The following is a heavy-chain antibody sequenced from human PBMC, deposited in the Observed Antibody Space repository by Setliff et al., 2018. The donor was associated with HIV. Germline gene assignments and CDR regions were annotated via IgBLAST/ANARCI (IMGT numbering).Heavy chain of an antibody. J-gene: IGHJ6*02. CDR2: IYHTGSS. Sequence: ETLSLTCDVSGFSISSRYYWGWIRQSPGKGLEWIGNIYHTGSSYYNPSLNDRATISLDTSKNQSSLKLNSVTAADTAVYYCARDVSSDWHFYYYYGMDVWGQGTTVTVSS. CDR1: GFSISSRYY. CDR3: ARDVSSDWHFYYYYGMDV. V-gene: IGHV4-38-2*02. D-gene: IGHD6-19*01.